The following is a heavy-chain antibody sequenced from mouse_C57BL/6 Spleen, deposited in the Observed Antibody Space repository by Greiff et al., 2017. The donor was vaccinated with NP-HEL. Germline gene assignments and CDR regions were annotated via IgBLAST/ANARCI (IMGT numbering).Heavy chain of an antibody. CDR3: ASEDGYPMGFAY. J-gene: IGHJ3*01. CDR1: GYSITSGYD. Sequence: DVQLQESGPGMVKPSQSLSLSCTVTGYSITSGYDWHWIRHLPGNILEWMGYISYSGSTNYNPYLKSRISITNDTSKNHFFLKLNSVTTDDTATYYCASEDGYPMGFAYWGQGTLVTVSA. CDR2: ISYSGST. D-gene: IGHD2-3*01. V-gene: IGHV3-1*01.